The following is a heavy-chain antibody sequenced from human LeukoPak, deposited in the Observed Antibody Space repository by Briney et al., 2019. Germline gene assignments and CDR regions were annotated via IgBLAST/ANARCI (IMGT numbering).Heavy chain of an antibody. Sequence: GGSLRLSCAASGFTFSSYWMSWVGQAPGKGLEWVANIKQDGSEKYYVDSVKGRFTISRDNAKNSLYLQMNSLRAEDTAVYYCARVTTTWELLGFSYYYYMDVWGKGTTVTVSS. J-gene: IGHJ6*03. CDR1: GFTFSSYW. CDR3: ARVTTTWELLGFSYYYYMDV. D-gene: IGHD1-26*01. CDR2: IKQDGSEK. V-gene: IGHV3-7*01.